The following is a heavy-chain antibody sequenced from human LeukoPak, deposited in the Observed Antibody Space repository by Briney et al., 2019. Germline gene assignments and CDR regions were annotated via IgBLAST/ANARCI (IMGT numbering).Heavy chain of an antibody. CDR3: ARHLGNWFDL. CDR1: GGSISTYY. V-gene: IGHV4-59*08. Sequence: SETLSLTCTVSGGSISTYYRSWIRQPPAKGLEWIGYIYYSGSTKYNPSLKSRVTISVDTSKNQFSLNLSSVTAADTAVYYCARHLGNWFDLWGQGALVIVSS. CDR2: IYYSGST. J-gene: IGHJ5*02.